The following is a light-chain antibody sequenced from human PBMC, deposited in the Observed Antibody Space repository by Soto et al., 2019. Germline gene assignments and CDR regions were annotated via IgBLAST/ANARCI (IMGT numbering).Light chain of an antibody. V-gene: IGKV1-5*03. CDR3: QQYDSYAGWT. CDR1: QNIRSW. J-gene: IGKJ1*01. Sequence: IPMTHSPFPPSAFLGEKITISFRARQNIRSWLAWYQQKPGKAPQLLIFKASTRESGVPSRFSGSGSGTEFTLTIYSLQPDDFATYYCQQYDSYAGWTFGQGTKV. CDR2: KAS.